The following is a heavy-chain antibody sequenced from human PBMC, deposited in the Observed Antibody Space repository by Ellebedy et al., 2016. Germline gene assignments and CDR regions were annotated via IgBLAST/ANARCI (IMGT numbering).Heavy chain of an antibody. Sequence: LRLSCAASGFTFSSYSMNWVRQPPGKGLDWIGEINHSGSTNYNPSLKSRVTTSVDTSKNQFSLKLSSVTAADTAVYDCARGAYVRNWGQGTLVPVSS. J-gene: IGHJ4*02. V-gene: IGHV4-34*01. D-gene: IGHD3-10*02. CDR3: ARGAYVRN. CDR1: GFTFSSYS. CDR2: INHSGST.